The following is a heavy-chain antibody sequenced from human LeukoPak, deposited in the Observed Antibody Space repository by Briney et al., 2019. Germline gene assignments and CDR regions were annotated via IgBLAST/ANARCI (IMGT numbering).Heavy chain of an antibody. Sequence: GGSLRLSCAASGFTFSSKYMSWVRQAPGRGLEWVSVIYSGGRTYYSDSVKGRFTISSDNSNNTVDLQMNNLRAEDTVVYYCARVVGQLPHLADYWGQGTLVTVSS. CDR3: ARVVGQLPHLADY. CDR2: IYSGGRT. V-gene: IGHV3-53*01. CDR1: GFTFSSKY. D-gene: IGHD2-2*01. J-gene: IGHJ4*02.